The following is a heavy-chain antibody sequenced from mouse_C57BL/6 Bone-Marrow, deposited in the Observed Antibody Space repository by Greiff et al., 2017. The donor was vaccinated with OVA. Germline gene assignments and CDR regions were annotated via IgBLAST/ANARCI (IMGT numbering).Heavy chain of an antibody. CDR3: ARGGYYNAMDY. D-gene: IGHD2-2*01. Sequence: EVQLVESGGGLVKPGGSLKLSCAASGFTFSDYGMHWVRQAPEKGLEWVAYISSGSSTIYYADTVKGRFTISRDNAKNTLFLQMTSLRSEDTAMYYCARGGYYNAMDYWGQGTSVTVSS. CDR1: GFTFSDYG. J-gene: IGHJ4*01. V-gene: IGHV5-17*01. CDR2: ISSGSSTI.